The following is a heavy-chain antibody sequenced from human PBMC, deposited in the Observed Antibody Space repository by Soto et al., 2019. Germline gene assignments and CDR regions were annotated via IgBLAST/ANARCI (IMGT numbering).Heavy chain of an antibody. CDR2: IYHSGST. Sequence: SETLSLTCAVSGGSISSSNWCSWVRQPPGKGLEWIGEIYHSGSTNYNPSLKSRVTISVDKSKNQFSLKLSSVTAADTAVYYCARGIVGAYAWFDPWGQGTLVTVSS. J-gene: IGHJ5*02. D-gene: IGHD1-26*01. CDR3: ARGIVGAYAWFDP. V-gene: IGHV4-4*02. CDR1: GGSISSSNW.